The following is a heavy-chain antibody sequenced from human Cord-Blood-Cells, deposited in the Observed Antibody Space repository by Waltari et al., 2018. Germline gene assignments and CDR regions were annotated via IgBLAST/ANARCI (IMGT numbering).Heavy chain of an antibody. CDR1: GYTLTGYY. CDR3: ARVGIYYYFDY. D-gene: IGHD5-12*01. CDR2: INPKSGGT. J-gene: IGHJ4*02. Sequence: QVQLVQYGDEVKKPGASVKVSCKASGYTLTGYYMNCVRQAPGQGLEWMGWINPKSGGTNYAQKFQGRVTMTRDTSISTAYMELSRLRSDDTAVYYCARVGIYYYFDYWGQGTLVTVSS. V-gene: IGHV1-2*02.